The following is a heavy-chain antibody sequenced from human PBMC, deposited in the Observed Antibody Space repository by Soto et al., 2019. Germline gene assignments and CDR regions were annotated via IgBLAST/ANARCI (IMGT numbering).Heavy chain of an antibody. J-gene: IGHJ4*02. CDR2: ISATGGST. CDR3: AQPDGATYNFRY. Sequence: GGSLRLSCAASGFTFNAYSLSWVRQAPGKGLEWVSTISATGGSTYYADSVKGRFTISRDNSQSTLYLQMNSLRAEDTAVYYCAQPDGATYNFRYWGQGTLVTVSS. CDR1: GFTFNAYS. V-gene: IGHV3-23*01. D-gene: IGHD1-1*01.